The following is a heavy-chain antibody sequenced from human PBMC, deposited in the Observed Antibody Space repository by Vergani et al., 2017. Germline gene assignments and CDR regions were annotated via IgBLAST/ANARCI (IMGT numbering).Heavy chain of an antibody. Sequence: EVHLVESGGGLVQPGGSLRLSCEASESIFTNYAFHWVRQAPGKGLEYVSAIDSEGHNTYYADSVKGRFVISRDNPNNTLYLQMGSLRPEDTAVYFCAKANPRNSGYDYLYYYHAMDVWGQGTTVTVSS. CDR2: IDSEGHNT. D-gene: IGHD5-12*01. CDR3: AKANPRNSGYDYLYYYHAMDV. CDR1: ESIFTNYA. J-gene: IGHJ6*02. V-gene: IGHV3-64*07.